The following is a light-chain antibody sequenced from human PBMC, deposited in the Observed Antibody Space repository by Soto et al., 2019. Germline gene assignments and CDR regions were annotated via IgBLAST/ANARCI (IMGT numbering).Light chain of an antibody. CDR3: KSYDSSLRV. CDR2: CNS. Sequence: QSVLTQPPSVSGAPGQRVTISCTGSSSNIGAGYDEHWYQQLPGTSPKLLIYCNSNRPSGVPDRLAGSKSGTSASLAITGLQDEYEADYYCKSYDSSLRVFGGGTKLTVL. V-gene: IGLV1-40*01. CDR1: SSNIGAGYD. J-gene: IGLJ2*01.